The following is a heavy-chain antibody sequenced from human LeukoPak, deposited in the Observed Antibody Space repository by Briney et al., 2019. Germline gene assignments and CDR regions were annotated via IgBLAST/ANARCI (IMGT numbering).Heavy chain of an antibody. D-gene: IGHD3-9*01. V-gene: IGHV3-48*03. CDR1: GFTFSSYE. Sequence: GGSLRLACAASGFTFSSYEMNWVRQAPGKGLEWVSYISSSGSTIYYADSVKGRFTISRDNAKNSLYLQMNSLRAEDTAVYYCARDADILTGFDYWGQGTLVTVSS. CDR3: ARDADILTGFDY. J-gene: IGHJ4*02. CDR2: ISSSGSTI.